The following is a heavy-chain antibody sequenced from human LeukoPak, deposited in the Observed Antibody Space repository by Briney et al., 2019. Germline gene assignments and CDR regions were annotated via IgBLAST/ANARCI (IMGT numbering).Heavy chain of an antibody. CDR1: GFTFKGFE. V-gene: IGHV3-48*03. CDR3: ARGLAVSSNY. D-gene: IGHD6-19*01. Sequence: PGGSLRLSCAASGFTFKGFEMNWVRQAPGKGLEWLSYISSSGNTVYYADSVKGRFTISRDNAKNSVYLQMNSLRAEDTGVYFCARGLAVSSNYWGQGTLVTVSS. J-gene: IGHJ4*02. CDR2: ISSSGNTV.